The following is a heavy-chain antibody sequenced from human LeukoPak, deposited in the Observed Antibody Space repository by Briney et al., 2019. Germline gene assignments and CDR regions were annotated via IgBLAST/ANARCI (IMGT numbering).Heavy chain of an antibody. CDR2: IYYSGST. Sequence: SETLSLACTVSGGSISSSSYYWGWIRQPPGKGLEWIGSIYYSGSTYYNPSLKSRVTISVDTSKNQFSLKLSSVTAADTAVYYWARQGSGRYRWFAPWGQGTLVTVSS. J-gene: IGHJ5*02. CDR3: ARQGSGRYRWFAP. D-gene: IGHD6-19*01. V-gene: IGHV4-39*01. CDR1: GGSISSSSYY.